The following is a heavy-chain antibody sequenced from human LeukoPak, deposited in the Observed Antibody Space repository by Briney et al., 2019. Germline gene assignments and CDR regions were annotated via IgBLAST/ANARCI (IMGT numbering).Heavy chain of an antibody. CDR1: GYTFTSYD. Sequence: ASVKVPCKASGYTFTSYDINWVRQATGQGLEWMGWMNPNSGNTGYAQKFQGRVTMTRNTSISTAYMELSSLRSEDTAVYYCARGLENYYYYYYMDVWGKGTTVTVSS. CDR2: MNPNSGNT. V-gene: IGHV1-8*01. J-gene: IGHJ6*03. CDR3: ARGLENYYYYYYMDV.